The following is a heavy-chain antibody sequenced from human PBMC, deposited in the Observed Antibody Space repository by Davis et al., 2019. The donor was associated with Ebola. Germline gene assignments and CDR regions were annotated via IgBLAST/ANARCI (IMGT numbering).Heavy chain of an antibody. CDR2: ISYDGSNK. CDR1: GFTFSSYA. Sequence: PGGSLRLSCAASGFTFSSYAMHWVRQAPGKGLEWVAVISYDGSNKYYADSVKGRFTISRDNSKNTLYLQMNSLRAEDTAVYYCARGYSSGWSRYFDYWGQGTLVTVSS. D-gene: IGHD6-19*01. J-gene: IGHJ4*02. V-gene: IGHV3-30-3*01. CDR3: ARGYSSGWSRYFDY.